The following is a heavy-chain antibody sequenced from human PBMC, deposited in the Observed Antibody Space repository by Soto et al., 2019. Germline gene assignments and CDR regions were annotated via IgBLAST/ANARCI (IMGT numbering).Heavy chain of an antibody. J-gene: IGHJ4*02. D-gene: IGHD2-2*01. CDR1: GGCIRSSSYY. Sequence: ETLSLTWTASGGCIRSSSYYWGWIRQPPVKGLEWIGGIYYDGKTYYNPSLKSRLTISVDTSKNHFSLRLSSVNAADTAVYYCGTLPGPYCRSTRCHVDYWGQGTLVT. V-gene: IGHV4-39*02. CDR2: IYYDGKT. CDR3: GTLPGPYCRSTRCHVDY.